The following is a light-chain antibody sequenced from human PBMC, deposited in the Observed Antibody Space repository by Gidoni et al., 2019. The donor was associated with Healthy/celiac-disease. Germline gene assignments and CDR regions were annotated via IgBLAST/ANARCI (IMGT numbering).Light chain of an antibody. V-gene: IGKV1-39*01. CDR2: AAS. J-gene: IGKJ2*01. CDR3: QQSFSTPYT. CDR1: QSISSY. Sequence: IQMTQSPSSLSASVGDRVTITCRASQSISSYVNWYQQKPGKAPKLLSYAASNLQSGVPSRFSGSGSGTECTLTISSLQPEDFATYDCQQSFSTPYTFGQGTKLEIK.